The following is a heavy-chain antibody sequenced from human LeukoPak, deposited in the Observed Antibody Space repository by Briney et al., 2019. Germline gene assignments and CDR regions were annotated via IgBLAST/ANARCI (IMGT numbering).Heavy chain of an antibody. D-gene: IGHD6-13*01. CDR3: AKGIAAAGALLIDYYMDV. Sequence: GGTLRLSCAASGFIFSSYGMSWVRQAPGKGLEWVSGISGSGGTTYYADSVKGRFTISRDNSKNTLYLQMNSLRAEDTAAYYCAKGIAAAGALLIDYYMDVWGKGTRSPSP. CDR1: GFIFSSYG. V-gene: IGHV3-23*01. J-gene: IGHJ6*03. CDR2: ISGSGGTT.